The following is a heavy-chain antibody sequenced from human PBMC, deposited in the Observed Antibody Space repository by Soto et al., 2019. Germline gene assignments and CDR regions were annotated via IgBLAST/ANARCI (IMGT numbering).Heavy chain of an antibody. V-gene: IGHV4-59*01. CDR2: LYYSGNT. D-gene: IGHD2-15*01. CDR1: GGSISPFY. Sequence: QVQLQESGPGVVKPSETLSLTCTVSGGSISPFYWSWVQQPPGKGLEWIGYLYYSGNTNYNPSLKSRVTISVDASKNQVSLRLTSVTAADTAVYYCARVGGVAARTFDYWGQGTVVTVSS. CDR3: ARVGGVAARTFDY. J-gene: IGHJ4*02.